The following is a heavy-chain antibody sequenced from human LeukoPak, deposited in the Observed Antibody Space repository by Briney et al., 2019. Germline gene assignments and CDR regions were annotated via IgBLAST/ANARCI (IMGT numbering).Heavy chain of an antibody. D-gene: IGHD1-26*01. CDR3: AREPVGATPSFYYYYYMDV. J-gene: IGHJ6*03. CDR1: GDSVSSNSAG. Sequence: SQTLSLTCAVSGDSVSSNSAGWNWIGQSPSRGLEWLGRTYYRSKWYKYYAVSVKSRQPITPDTSKNHFSMQLNPVPPDATAVHYCAREPVGATPSFYYYYYMDVWGKETTVTVSS. V-gene: IGHV6-1*01. CDR2: TYYRSKWYK.